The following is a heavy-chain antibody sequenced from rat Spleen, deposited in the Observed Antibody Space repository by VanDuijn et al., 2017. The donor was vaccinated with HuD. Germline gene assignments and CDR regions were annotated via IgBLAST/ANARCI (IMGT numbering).Heavy chain of an antibody. Sequence: EVQLVETGGGLVQPGRSLKLSCAASGFNFSDYAMAWVRQAPKKGLEWVATITSGGSNTYYPDSVKGRFTISRDNAKSTLSLQMDSLRSEDTATYYCARRHYGYTDYFDYWGQGVMVTVSS. CDR3: ARRHYGYTDYFDY. CDR2: ITSGGSNT. CDR1: GFNFSDYA. D-gene: IGHD1-11*01. J-gene: IGHJ2*01. V-gene: IGHV5-7*01.